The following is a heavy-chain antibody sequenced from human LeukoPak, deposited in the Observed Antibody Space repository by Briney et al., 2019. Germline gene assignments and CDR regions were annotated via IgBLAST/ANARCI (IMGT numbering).Heavy chain of an antibody. CDR1: GFTFSSYA. CDR3: ARDHVSGGYGLYYFDY. D-gene: IGHD3-22*01. V-gene: IGHV3-30-3*01. Sequence: GGSLRLSCAASGFTFSSYAMHWVRQAPGKGLEWVAVISYDGSNKYYADSVKGRFTISRDNSKNTLYLQMNSLRAEDTAVYYCARDHVSGGYGLYYFDYWGQGTLVTVSS. J-gene: IGHJ4*02. CDR2: ISYDGSNK.